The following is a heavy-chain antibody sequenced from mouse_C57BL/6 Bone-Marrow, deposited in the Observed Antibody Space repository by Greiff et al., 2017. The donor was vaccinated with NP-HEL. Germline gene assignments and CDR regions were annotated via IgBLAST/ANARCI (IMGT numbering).Heavy chain of an antibody. CDR1: GYTFTSYW. CDR3: ARTSLDSSDAMDY. V-gene: IGHV1-64*01. Sequence: QVQLQQSGAELVKPGASVKLSCKASGYTFTSYWMHWVKQRPGQGLEWIGMIHPNSGSTNYNEKFKSKATLTVDKSSSTAYMQLSSLTSEDSAVYYCARTSLDSSDAMDYWGQGTSVTVSS. J-gene: IGHJ4*01. D-gene: IGHD3-2*02. CDR2: IHPNSGST.